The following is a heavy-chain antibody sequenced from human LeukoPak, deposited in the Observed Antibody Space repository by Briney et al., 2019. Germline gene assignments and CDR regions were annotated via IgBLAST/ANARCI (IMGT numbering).Heavy chain of an antibody. Sequence: PGGSLRLSCEASGFNLNYYWLGWVRQAPGKGLEWVALIHHDESEKYYVDSVKGRFSISRDNAKSSVYLQMDSLRVDDTAVYYYSRWVSQYYFDYWGQGALVSVSS. J-gene: IGHJ4*02. CDR3: SRWVSQYYFDY. V-gene: IGHV3-7*01. D-gene: IGHD3-22*01. CDR1: GFNLNYYW. CDR2: IHHDESEK.